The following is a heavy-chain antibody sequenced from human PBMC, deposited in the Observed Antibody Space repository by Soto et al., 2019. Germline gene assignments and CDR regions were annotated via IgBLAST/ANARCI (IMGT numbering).Heavy chain of an antibody. J-gene: IGHJ5*02. V-gene: IGHV4-4*02. CDR3: ASNYGSGSYFSS. CDR1: GGSIGSSNW. D-gene: IGHD3-10*01. Sequence: QVQLQESGPGLVKPSETLSLTCAVSGGSIGSSNWWSWVRQPPGKRLEWIGEIYHSGTTNYNPSLKSRVTISVDKSQNQFSLKLSSVTAADTAVYYCASNYGSGSYFSSWGQGTLVTVSS. CDR2: IYHSGTT.